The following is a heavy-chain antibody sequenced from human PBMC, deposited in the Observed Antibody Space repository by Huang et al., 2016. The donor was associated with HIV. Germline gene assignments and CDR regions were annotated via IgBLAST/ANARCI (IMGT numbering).Heavy chain of an antibody. CDR2: IDYSGST. V-gene: IGHV4-39*01. CDR1: GGSIRSDNYY. J-gene: IGHJ4*02. CDR3: ARLPGSITMIRGVITDPY. Sequence: QLQLQESGPGLVKPSETLSLTCTVSGGSIRSDNYYWGWIRPPPGKGLEWVGRIDYSGSTYHNPSLKSRVTITGDTSKNQFSLKMRSVTAADTAVYYCARLPGSITMIRGVITDPYWGQGTLVTVSS. D-gene: IGHD3-10*01.